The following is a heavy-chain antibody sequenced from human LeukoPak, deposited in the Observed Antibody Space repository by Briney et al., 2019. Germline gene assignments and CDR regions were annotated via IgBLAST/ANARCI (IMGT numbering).Heavy chain of an antibody. V-gene: IGHV3-33*01. CDR2: IWYDGSNQ. D-gene: IGHD5-18*01. Sequence: GGSLRLSCAASGLRFRNYGMHWVRQAPGKGLEWVAVIWYDGSNQYYVDSVKGRFTVSRDNAKNTLYLQMNSLRAEDTAVYYCARVSGYSFWAPSDYWGQGTLVTVSS. J-gene: IGHJ4*02. CDR3: ARVSGYSFWAPSDY. CDR1: GLRFRNYG.